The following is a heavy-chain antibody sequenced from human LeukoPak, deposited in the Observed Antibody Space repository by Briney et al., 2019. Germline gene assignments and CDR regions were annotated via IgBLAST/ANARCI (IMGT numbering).Heavy chain of an antibody. V-gene: IGHV4-30-4*08. J-gene: IGHJ4*02. Sequence: PSETLSLTCTVSGGSISSGDYYWSWIRQPPGKGLEWIGYIYYSGSTYYNPSRKSRVTISVDTSKNQFSLKLSSVTAAATAVYYCAREVGDYVWGSYRYSSNYYFDYWGQGTLVTVSS. CDR2: IYYSGST. CDR3: AREVGDYVWGSYRYSSNYYFDY. CDR1: GGSISSGDYY. D-gene: IGHD3-16*02.